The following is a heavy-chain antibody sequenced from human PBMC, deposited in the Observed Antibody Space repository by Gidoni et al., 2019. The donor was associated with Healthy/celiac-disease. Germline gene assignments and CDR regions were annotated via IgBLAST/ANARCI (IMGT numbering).Heavy chain of an antibody. D-gene: IGHD2-8*01. CDR2: INHSGST. J-gene: IGHJ4*02. Sequence: QVQLQQWGAGLLKPSETLSLTCAVYGGSFSGYYWSWIRQPPGKGLEWIGEINHSGSTNYNPSLKSRVTISVDTSKNQFSLKLSSVTAADTAVYYCARTTTKDIVLMVYAYYFDYWGQGTLVTVSS. V-gene: IGHV4-34*01. CDR3: ARTTTKDIVLMVYAYYFDY. CDR1: GGSFSGYY.